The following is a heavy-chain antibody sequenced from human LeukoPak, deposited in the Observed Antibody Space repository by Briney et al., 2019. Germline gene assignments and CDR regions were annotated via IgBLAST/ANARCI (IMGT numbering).Heavy chain of an antibody. J-gene: IGHJ4*02. CDR3: ARQGYADFSPRPFDY. CDR1: GASISSGNYY. Sequence: SETLSLTCTVSGASISSGNYYWGWIRQPPGKGLEWIGSIYYSGSTYYNPSLKNRVTISVDTSKNQFSLKLRSVTAADTAVFYCARQGYADFSPRPFDYWGQGTLVTISS. V-gene: IGHV4-39*01. CDR2: IYYSGST. D-gene: IGHD4-17*01.